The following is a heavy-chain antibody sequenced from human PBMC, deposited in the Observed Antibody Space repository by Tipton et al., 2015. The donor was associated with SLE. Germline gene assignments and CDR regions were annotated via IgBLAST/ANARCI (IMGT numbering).Heavy chain of an antibody. D-gene: IGHD2-8*02. CDR2: IYYSGST. CDR3: ARQSYPGLVVYAHNWFDP. CDR1: GGSISRYY. J-gene: IGHJ5*02. Sequence: TLSLTCTVSGGSISRYYWSWIRQPPGKALEWIGYIYYSGSTNYNPSLKSRVTISVDTSKNQFSLKLSSVTAADTAVYYCARQSYPGLVVYAHNWFDPWGQGTLVTVSS. V-gene: IGHV4-59*08.